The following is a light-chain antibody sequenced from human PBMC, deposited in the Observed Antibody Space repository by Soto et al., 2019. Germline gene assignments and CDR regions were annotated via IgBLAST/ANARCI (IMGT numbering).Light chain of an antibody. CDR2: GNN. CDR3: QSYDYSLSGYV. Sequence: QAVVTQPPSVSGAPGQRVTISCTGSSSNIGAGYDVHWYQHLPGTAPKLLIYGNNNRPSGVPDRFSGSKSGTSASLAITGLQAEDEADYYCQSYDYSLSGYVFGGGTKLTVL. V-gene: IGLV1-40*01. J-gene: IGLJ2*01. CDR1: SSNIGAGYD.